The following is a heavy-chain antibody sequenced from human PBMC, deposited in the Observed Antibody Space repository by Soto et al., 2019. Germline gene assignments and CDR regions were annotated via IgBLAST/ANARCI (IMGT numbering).Heavy chain of an antibody. V-gene: IGHV5-51*01. CDR3: ARPTYYYDSSGYYPGYYGMDV. CDR1: GYSFTSYW. D-gene: IGHD3-22*01. Sequence: PGESLKISCKGSGYSFTSYWIGWVRQMPGKGLEWMGIIYPGDSDTRYSPSFQGQVTISADKSISTAYLQWSSLKASDTAMYYCARPTYYYDSSGYYPGYYGMDVWGQGTTVTVSS. J-gene: IGHJ6*02. CDR2: IYPGDSDT.